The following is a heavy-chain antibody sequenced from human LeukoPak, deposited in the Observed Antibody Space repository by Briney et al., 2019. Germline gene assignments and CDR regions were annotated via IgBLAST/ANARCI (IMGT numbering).Heavy chain of an antibody. D-gene: IGHD2-21*02. CDR1: GGSISSYY. J-gene: IGHJ3*02. V-gene: IGHV4-59*08. Sequence: PSETLSLTCTVSGGSISSYYWSWIRRPPGKGLEWIGYMYYSVSTNYNPSLKSRVSLSVDTSSNQFSLKLSSVTAADTAVYYCARGGNCGGDCYPHDAFDIWGQGTMVTVSS. CDR2: MYYSVST. CDR3: ARGGNCGGDCYPHDAFDI.